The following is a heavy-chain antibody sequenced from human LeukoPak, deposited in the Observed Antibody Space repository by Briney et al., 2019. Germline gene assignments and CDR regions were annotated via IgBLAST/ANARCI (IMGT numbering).Heavy chain of an antibody. CDR1: GFTFSSYA. CDR2: ISGSGGST. V-gene: IGHV3-23*01. D-gene: IGHD5-12*01. J-gene: IGHJ4*02. CDR3: AKDQGGYSGYDLVWVDY. Sequence: GGSLRLSCAASGFTFSSYAMSWVRQAPGKGLERVSAISGSGGSTYYADSVKGRFTISRDNSKNTLYLQMNSLRAEDAAVYYCAKDQGGYSGYDLVWVDYWGQGTLVTVSS.